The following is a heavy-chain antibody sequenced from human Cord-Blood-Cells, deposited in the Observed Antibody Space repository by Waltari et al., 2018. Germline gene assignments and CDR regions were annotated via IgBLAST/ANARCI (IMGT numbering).Heavy chain of an antibody. Sequence: QVQLQQWGAGLLKPSETLSLTRAVYGGSFSGYYWSWIRQPPGKGLEWIGEINHSGSTNYNPSLKSRVTISVDTSKNQFSLKLSSVTAADTAVYYCARKLHAFDIWGQGTMVTVSS. CDR1: GGSFSGYY. CDR2: INHSGST. CDR3: ARKLHAFDI. V-gene: IGHV4-34*01. J-gene: IGHJ3*02. D-gene: IGHD1-1*01.